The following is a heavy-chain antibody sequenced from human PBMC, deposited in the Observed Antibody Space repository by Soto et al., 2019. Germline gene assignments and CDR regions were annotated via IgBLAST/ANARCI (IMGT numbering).Heavy chain of an antibody. V-gene: IGHV1-69*13. J-gene: IGHJ3*02. CDR1: GGTFNNYA. CDR2: IIPLFGTT. Sequence: GASVKVSCKASGGTFNNYAISWVRQAPGQGLEWMGGIIPLFGTTNYAQKFQGRVTITADESTSTAYMELSSLRSEDTAFYYCARPRSHYYDRSAERAFDIWGQGXMGTVS. CDR3: ARPRSHYYDRSAERAFDI. D-gene: IGHD3-22*01.